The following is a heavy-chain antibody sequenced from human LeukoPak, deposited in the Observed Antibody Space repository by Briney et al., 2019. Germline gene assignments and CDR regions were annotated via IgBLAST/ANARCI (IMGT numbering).Heavy chain of an antibody. CDR3: ARDPATWIQLWRDYYYYGMDV. CDR1: GFSVSSNW. J-gene: IGHJ6*02. D-gene: IGHD5-18*01. CDR2: ISYDGSNK. Sequence: GGSLRLSCVASGFSVSSNWMHWVRQAPGKGLEWVAVISYDGSNKYYADSVKGRFTISRDNSKNTLYLQMNSLRAEDTAVYYCARDPATWIQLWRDYYYYGMDVWGQGTTVTVSS. V-gene: IGHV3-30*03.